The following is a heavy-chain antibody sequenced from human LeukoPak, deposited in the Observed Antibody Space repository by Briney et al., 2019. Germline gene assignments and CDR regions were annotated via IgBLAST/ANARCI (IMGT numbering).Heavy chain of an antibody. CDR1: GGSISSSNW. D-gene: IGHD6-13*01. Sequence: SETLSLTCAVSGGSISSSNWWSWVRQPPGKGLEWIGEIYHSGTTNYNPSLKSRVTISVDTSKNQFSLKLSSVTAADTAVYYCARVRGIAAAGSVWFDPWGQGTLVTVSS. J-gene: IGHJ5*02. CDR2: IYHSGTT. V-gene: IGHV4-4*02. CDR3: ARVRGIAAAGSVWFDP.